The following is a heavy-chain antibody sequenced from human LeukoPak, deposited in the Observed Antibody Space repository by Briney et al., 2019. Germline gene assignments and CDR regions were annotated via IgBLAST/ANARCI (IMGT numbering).Heavy chain of an antibody. Sequence: SETLSLTCAVSGGSINSDGYSWSWIRQPPGKGLEWIGYIYHSGSTYYNPSLKSRVTISVDRSKNQFSLKLSSVTAADTAVYYCARDRDSSFDYWGQGTLVTVSS. J-gene: IGHJ4*02. D-gene: IGHD6-13*01. CDR3: ARDRDSSFDY. CDR1: GGSINSDGYS. CDR2: IYHSGST. V-gene: IGHV4-30-2*01.